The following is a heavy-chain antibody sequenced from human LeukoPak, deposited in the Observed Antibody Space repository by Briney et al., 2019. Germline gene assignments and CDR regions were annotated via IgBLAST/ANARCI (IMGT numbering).Heavy chain of an antibody. CDR3: ARCYGGNAWYLDL. D-gene: IGHD4-23*01. Sequence: ASVKVSCKASGYTFTSYGFSWVRQAPGQGLEWMGWISGYNGDTQYTESLQGRVTMTTDRHTSTAYMELRSLTSDDTAVYYCARCYGGNAWYLDLWGRGTLVTVSS. J-gene: IGHJ2*01. CDR1: GYTFTSYG. CDR2: ISGYNGDT. V-gene: IGHV1-18*01.